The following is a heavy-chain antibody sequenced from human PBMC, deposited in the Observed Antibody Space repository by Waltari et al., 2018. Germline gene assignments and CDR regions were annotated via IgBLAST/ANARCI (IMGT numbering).Heavy chain of an antibody. D-gene: IGHD6-19*01. CDR2: IYSDGRT. V-gene: IGHV3-66*01. J-gene: IGHJ4*02. CDR1: GFTVSRNY. Sequence: EVQLVESGGGLVQPGGSLRLSCAASGFTVSRNYMRWVRQAPGKGLEWVSLIYSDGRTYYADSVKGRFTISRDNYKNTVYLQMSRLRVEDTAVYYCAKDAGPVAAEGDYWGQGTLVTVSS. CDR3: AKDAGPVAAEGDY.